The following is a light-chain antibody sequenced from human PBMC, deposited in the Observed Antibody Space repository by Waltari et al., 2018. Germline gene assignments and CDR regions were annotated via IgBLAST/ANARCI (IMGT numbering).Light chain of an antibody. CDR1: NSAIGSSSY. CDR3: SSYTGRGTVI. V-gene: IGLV2-14*01. J-gene: IGLJ2*01. Sequence: QSVLTQPASVSGSPGQPITISCTGTNSAIGSSSYVSWYQQYPGKAPKLIIYDLTERPSGVSTRFSGSKSGNTASLTISGLQADDEADYFCSSYTGRGTVIFGRGTMVTVL. CDR2: DLT.